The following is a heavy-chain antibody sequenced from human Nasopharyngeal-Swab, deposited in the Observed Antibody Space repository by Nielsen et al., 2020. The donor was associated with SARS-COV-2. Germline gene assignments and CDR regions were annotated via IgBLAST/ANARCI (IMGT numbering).Heavy chain of an antibody. CDR3: ARAYTVTIFGVVTAPGWFDP. CDR2: LGVGGGPT. CDR1: GFSFSTHA. J-gene: IGHJ5*02. Sequence: GESLKISCAASGFSFSTHAMTWIRQAPGKGLEWVSSLGVGGGPTYYADSVKGRFTISRDNAKNSLYLQMNSLRAEDTAVYYCARAYTVTIFGVVTAPGWFDPWGQGTLVTVSS. V-gene: IGHV3-21*01. D-gene: IGHD3-3*01.